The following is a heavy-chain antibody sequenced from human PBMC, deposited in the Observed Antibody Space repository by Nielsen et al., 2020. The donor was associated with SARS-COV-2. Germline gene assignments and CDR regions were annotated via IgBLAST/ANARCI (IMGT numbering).Heavy chain of an antibody. CDR1: GFTFSSYG. D-gene: IGHD3-10*01. CDR2: IWYDGSNK. V-gene: IGHV3-33*08. CDR3: ARGGSVTMVRGRDYFDY. J-gene: IGHJ4*02. Sequence: GESLKISCAASGFTFSSYGMHWVRQAPGKGLEWVAVIWYDGSNKYYADSVKGRFTISRDNSKNTLYLQMNSLRAEDTAVYYCARGGSVTMVRGRDYFDYWGQGTLVTVSS.